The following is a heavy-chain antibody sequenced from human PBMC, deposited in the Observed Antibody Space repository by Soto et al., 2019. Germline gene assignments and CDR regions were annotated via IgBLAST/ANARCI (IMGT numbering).Heavy chain of an antibody. D-gene: IGHD1-26*01. Sequence: SVKVSCKASGGTFSSYAISWVRQAPGQGLEWMGGIIPIFGTANYAQKFQGRVTITADESTSTAYMELSSLRSEDTAVYYCARDPPGVGDTRGDAFDIWGQGTMVTVS. J-gene: IGHJ3*02. CDR2: IIPIFGTA. CDR3: ARDPPGVGDTRGDAFDI. V-gene: IGHV1-69*13. CDR1: GGTFSSYA.